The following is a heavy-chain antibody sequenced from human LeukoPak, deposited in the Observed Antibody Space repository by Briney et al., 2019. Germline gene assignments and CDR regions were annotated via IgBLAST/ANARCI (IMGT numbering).Heavy chain of an antibody. D-gene: IGHD6-19*01. J-gene: IGHJ4*02. CDR1: GFTFSSYA. Sequence: GGSLRLSCAASGFTFSSYAMSWVRQAPGKGLEWVSAISGSGGSTYYADSVKGRFTISRDNSKNTLYLQMNSLRAEDTAVYYCAKGPPTDSSGWYTGFDYWGQGTLVTVSS. CDR2: ISGSGGST. CDR3: AKGPPTDSSGWYTGFDY. V-gene: IGHV3-23*01.